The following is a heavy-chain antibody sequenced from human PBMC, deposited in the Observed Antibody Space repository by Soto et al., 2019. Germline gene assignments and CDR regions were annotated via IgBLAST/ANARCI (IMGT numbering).Heavy chain of an antibody. CDR3: ARGYIISDIAVAGYYYYYGMDV. Sequence: GASVKVSCKASGGTFSSYAISWVRQAPGQGLEWMGGIIPIFGTANYAQKFQGRVTITADESTSTAYMELSSLRSEDTAVYYCARGYIISDIAVAGYYYYYGMDVWGQGTTVTVSS. J-gene: IGHJ6*02. CDR1: GGTFSSYA. CDR2: IIPIFGTA. V-gene: IGHV1-69*13. D-gene: IGHD6-19*01.